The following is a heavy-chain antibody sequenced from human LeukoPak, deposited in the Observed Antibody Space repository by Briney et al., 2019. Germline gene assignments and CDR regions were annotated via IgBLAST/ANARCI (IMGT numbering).Heavy chain of an antibody. J-gene: IGHJ4*02. CDR2: ISERGGST. D-gene: IGHD3-10*01. V-gene: IGHV3-23*01. Sequence: GGSLGLSCVVSGISLSNYAMTWVRQAPGKGLEWVSYISERGGSTTYADSVKGRFSISRDTSLNTLYLQMNNLRAEDTAVYFCAKRGVVIRGILVIGYHQEAYHYDFWGQGVLVTVSS. CDR3: AKRGVVIRGILVIGYHQEAYHYDF. CDR1: GISLSNYA.